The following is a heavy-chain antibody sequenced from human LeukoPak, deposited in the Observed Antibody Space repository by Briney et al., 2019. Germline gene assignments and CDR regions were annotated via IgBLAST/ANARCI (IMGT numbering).Heavy chain of an antibody. J-gene: IGHJ3*02. V-gene: IGHV4-31*03. CDR2: IYNSGST. CDR1: GGXISSGGYY. Sequence: SETLSLTCTVSGGXISSGGYYWSWIRQHPGKGLEWIGYIYNSGSTDHNPSLKSRVTISLDTSKNQFSLKLGSVTAADTAVYYCAREPIIVVPAAPGRDAFDIWGQGTMVTVSS. D-gene: IGHD2-2*01. CDR3: AREPIIVVPAAPGRDAFDI.